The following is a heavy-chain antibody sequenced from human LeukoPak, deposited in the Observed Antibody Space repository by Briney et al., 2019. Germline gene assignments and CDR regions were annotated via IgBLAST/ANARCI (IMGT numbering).Heavy chain of an antibody. D-gene: IGHD2-21*01. J-gene: IGHJ4*02. V-gene: IGHV3-30-3*01. Sequence: GGSLRLSCAASGFTFSSYAMHWVRQAPGKGLEWVAVISYDGSNKYYADSVRGRFTISRDNSRNTLYLQMDSLRSEDTAVYYCARDFFPVVDSTWYEIGYWGQGTLVTVSS. CDR3: ARDFFPVVDSTWYEIGY. CDR2: ISYDGSNK. CDR1: GFTFSSYA.